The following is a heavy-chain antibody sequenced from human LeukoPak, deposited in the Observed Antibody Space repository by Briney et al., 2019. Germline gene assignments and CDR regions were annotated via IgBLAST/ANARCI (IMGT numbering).Heavy chain of an antibody. Sequence: GGSLRLSCAASGFTFSSYWMHWVRQAPGKGLVWVSRINSDGSSTSYADSVKGRFTISRDNAKNTLYLQMNSLRAEDTAVYYCARVIYGSGSYSYYYYYYGMDVWGQGSTVTVSS. CDR1: GFTFSSYW. CDR2: INSDGSST. D-gene: IGHD3-10*01. V-gene: IGHV3-74*01. J-gene: IGHJ6*02. CDR3: ARVIYGSGSYSYYYYYYGMDV.